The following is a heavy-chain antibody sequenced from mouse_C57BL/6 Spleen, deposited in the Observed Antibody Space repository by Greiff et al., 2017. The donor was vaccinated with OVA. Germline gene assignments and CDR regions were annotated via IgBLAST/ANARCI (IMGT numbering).Heavy chain of an antibody. V-gene: IGHV1-80*01. CDR2: IYPGDGDT. J-gene: IGHJ3*01. CDR1: GYAFSSYW. D-gene: IGHD1-1*01. CDR3: ARATDFAY. Sequence: VQLQQSGAELVKPGASVKISCKASGYAFSSYWLNWVKQRPGKGLELIGQIYPGDGDTNYNGKFKGKATLTADKSSRTAYMQLSSLTSEDSAVYFCARATDFAYWGQGTLVTVSA.